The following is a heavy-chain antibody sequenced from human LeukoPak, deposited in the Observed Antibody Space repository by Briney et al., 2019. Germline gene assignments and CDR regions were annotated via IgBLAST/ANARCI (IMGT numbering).Heavy chain of an antibody. CDR3: AKGYSSSWYGSFDY. D-gene: IGHD6-13*01. CDR2: ISSSGGST. V-gene: IGHV3-11*01. CDR1: GFTFSDYY. J-gene: IGHJ4*02. Sequence: GGSLRLSCAASGFTFSDYYMSWIRQAPGKGLEWVSYISSSGGSTYYADSVKGRFTISRDNSKNTLYLQMNSPRAEDTAVYYCAKGYSSSWYGSFDYWGQGTLVTVSS.